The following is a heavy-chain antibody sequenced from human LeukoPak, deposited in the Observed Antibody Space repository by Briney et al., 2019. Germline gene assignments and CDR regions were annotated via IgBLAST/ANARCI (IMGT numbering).Heavy chain of an antibody. D-gene: IGHD2-15*01. J-gene: IGHJ4*02. V-gene: IGHV4-59*01. CDR2: IYYSGST. CDR1: GGSISSYY. CDR3: AGNIVVAPYYFDY. Sequence: KASETLSLTCTVSGGSISSYYWSWIRQPPGKGLEWIGYIYYSGSTNYNPSLKSRVTISVDTSKNQFSLKLSSVTAADTAVYYCAGNIVVAPYYFDYWGQGTLVTVSS.